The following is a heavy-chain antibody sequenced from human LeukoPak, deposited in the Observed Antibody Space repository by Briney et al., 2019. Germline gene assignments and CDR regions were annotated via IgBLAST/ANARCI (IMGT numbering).Heavy chain of an antibody. CDR2: INPNSGGT. J-gene: IGHJ4*02. Sequence: VASVKVSCKASGYTFTGYYMHWVRQAPGQGLEWMGWINPNSGGTNYAQKFQGRVTMTRDTSISTAYMELRRLRSDDTAVYYCARVGYYYDSSGYYGYWGQGTLVTVSS. CDR3: ARVGYYYDSSGYYGY. D-gene: IGHD3-22*01. V-gene: IGHV1-2*02. CDR1: GYTFTGYY.